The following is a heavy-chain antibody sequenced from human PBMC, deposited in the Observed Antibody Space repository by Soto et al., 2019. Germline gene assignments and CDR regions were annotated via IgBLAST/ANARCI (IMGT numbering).Heavy chain of an antibody. V-gene: IGHV4-34*01. CDR2: INHSGST. CDR3: ARTQGVNYYYYYMDV. J-gene: IGHJ6*03. D-gene: IGHD3-10*01. CDR1: GGSFSGYY. Sequence: SETLSLTCAVYGGSFSGYYWSGIRQPPGKGLEWIGEINHSGSTNYNPSLKSRVTISVDTSKNQFSLKLSSVTAADTAVYYCARTQGVNYYYYYMDVWGKGTTVTVSS.